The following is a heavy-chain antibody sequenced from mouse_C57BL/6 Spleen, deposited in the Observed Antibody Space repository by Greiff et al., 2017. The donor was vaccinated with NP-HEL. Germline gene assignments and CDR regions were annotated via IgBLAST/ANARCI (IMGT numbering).Heavy chain of an antibody. V-gene: IGHV1-50*01. J-gene: IGHJ2*01. CDR3: ARQAFTTVAHFDY. Sequence: VQLQQPGAELVKPGASVKLSCKASGYTFTSYWMQWVKQRPGQGLEWIGEIDPSDSYTNYNQKFKGKATLTVDTSSSTAYMQLSSLTSEDSAVYYCARQAFTTVAHFDYWGQGTTLTVSS. CDR2: IDPSDSYT. D-gene: IGHD1-1*01. CDR1: GYTFTSYW.